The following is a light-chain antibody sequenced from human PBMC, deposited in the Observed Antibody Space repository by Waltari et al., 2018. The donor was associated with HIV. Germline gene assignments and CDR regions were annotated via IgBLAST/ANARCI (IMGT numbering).Light chain of an antibody. J-gene: IGLJ2*01. CDR2: DNN. Sequence: QSVLTQPPSVSAAPGQKVTISCSRSNSNIGNDYVSWYQHLPGAAPKLLIYDNNKRPAGIPDRFAGSKSGTSATLDITGLQTGDEADCYCGTWDRSLSGAVFGGGTRLTVL. CDR1: NSNIGNDY. V-gene: IGLV1-51*01. CDR3: GTWDRSLSGAV.